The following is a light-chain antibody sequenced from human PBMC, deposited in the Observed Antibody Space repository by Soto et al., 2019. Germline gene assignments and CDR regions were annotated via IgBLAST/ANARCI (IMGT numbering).Light chain of an antibody. CDR3: QQYYSYPQT. CDR2: AAS. Sequence: AILMNQSPSSFSASPGDRVTITCRASQGISSYLAWYQQKPGKAPKLLIYAASTLQSGVPSRFSGSGSGTDFTLTISCLQSEDFATYYCQQYYSYPQTFGQGTKVAI. J-gene: IGKJ1*01. V-gene: IGKV1-8*01. CDR1: QGISSY.